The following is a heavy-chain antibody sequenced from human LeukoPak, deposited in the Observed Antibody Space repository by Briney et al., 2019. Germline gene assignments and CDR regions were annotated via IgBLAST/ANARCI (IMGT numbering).Heavy chain of an antibody. CDR1: GYTFTSYA. CDR3: ARDWTVTTLQYYYGMDV. V-gene: IGHV1-3*01. Sequence: GASVKVSCKASGYTFTSYAMHWVRQAPGQRLEWMGWINAGNGNTKYSQKFQGRVTITRDTSASTAYMEPSSLRSEDTAVYYCARDWTVTTLQYYYGMDVWGQGTTVTVSS. CDR2: INAGNGNT. D-gene: IGHD4-17*01. J-gene: IGHJ6*02.